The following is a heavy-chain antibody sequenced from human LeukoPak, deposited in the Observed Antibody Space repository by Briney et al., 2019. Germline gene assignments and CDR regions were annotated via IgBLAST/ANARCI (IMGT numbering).Heavy chain of an antibody. CDR3: ARDGEGVVVPAADNWFDP. Sequence: ASVKVSCKASGGTFSSYAISWVRQAPGQGLEWMGRIIPILGIANYAQKFQGRVTITADKSTSTAYMELSSLRSEDTAVYYCARDGEGVVVPAADNWFDPWGQGTLVTVSS. CDR1: GGTFSSYA. V-gene: IGHV1-69*04. CDR2: IIPILGIA. D-gene: IGHD2-2*01. J-gene: IGHJ5*02.